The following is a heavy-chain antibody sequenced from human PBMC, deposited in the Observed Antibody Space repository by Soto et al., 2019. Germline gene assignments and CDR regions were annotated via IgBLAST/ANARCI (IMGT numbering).Heavy chain of an antibody. CDR3: AGADRYCSGGSCYSGAFDI. J-gene: IGHJ3*02. CDR1: GFTFSSYS. D-gene: IGHD2-15*01. CDR2: ISSSSSYI. V-gene: IGHV3-21*01. Sequence: EVQLVESGGGLVKPGGSLRLSCAASGFTFSSYSMNWVRQAPGKGLEWVSSISSSSSYIYYADSVKGRFTISRDNAKNSLYLQMNSLRAEDTAVYYCAGADRYCSGGSCYSGAFDIWGQGTMVTVFS.